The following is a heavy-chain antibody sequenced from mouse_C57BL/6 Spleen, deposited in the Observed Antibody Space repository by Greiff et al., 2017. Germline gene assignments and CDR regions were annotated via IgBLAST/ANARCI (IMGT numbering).Heavy chain of an antibody. Sequence: DVQLQESGPELVKPGASVKISCKASGYSFTGYYMNWVKQSPEKSLEWIGEINPSTGGTTYNQKFKAKATLTVDKSSSTAYMQLKSLTSEDSAVYYCARRGFYDWGQGTTLTVSS. CDR2: INPSTGGT. V-gene: IGHV1-42*01. J-gene: IGHJ2*01. CDR1: GYSFTGYY. D-gene: IGHD1-1*01. CDR3: ARRGFYD.